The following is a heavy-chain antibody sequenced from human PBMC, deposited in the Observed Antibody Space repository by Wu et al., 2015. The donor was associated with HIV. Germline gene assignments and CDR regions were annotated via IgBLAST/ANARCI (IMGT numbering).Heavy chain of an antibody. CDR3: ARGGEDVVVVAATGWFDP. D-gene: IGHD2-15*01. J-gene: IGHJ5*02. Sequence: QVQLQQWGAGLLKPSETLSLTCSVNGGSFNNYYWNWIRQPPGKGLEWIGEINHSGSTTYNPSLKSRVTISVDTSRNRFFLKLTSVTAADTAVYYCARGGEDVVVVAATGWFDPVGPGNPGHRLL. V-gene: IGHV4-34*02. CDR2: INHSGST. CDR1: GGSFNNYY.